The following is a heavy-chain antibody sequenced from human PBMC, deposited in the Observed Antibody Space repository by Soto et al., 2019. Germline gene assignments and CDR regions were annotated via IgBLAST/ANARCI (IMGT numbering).Heavy chain of an antibody. J-gene: IGHJ4*02. Sequence: EVQLVESGGGLVQPGGSLRLSCAASGFNFSSYDMHWVRQTTGKGLEWVSAIGTDFDTYYPGSVKGRFTFSRDNAKNSWYLQINSLRTEDTAVYYCATAPFSETDILDYWGQGTLVTVAS. V-gene: IGHV3-13*01. CDR2: IGTDFDT. CDR1: GFNFSSYD. D-gene: IGHD5-12*01. CDR3: ATAPFSETDILDY.